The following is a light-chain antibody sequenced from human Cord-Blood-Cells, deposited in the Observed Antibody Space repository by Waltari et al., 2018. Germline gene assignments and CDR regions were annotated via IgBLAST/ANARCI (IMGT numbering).Light chain of an antibody. V-gene: IGLV2-23*01. Sequence: QSALTQPASVSGSPGQSITISCTGTSSDVGSYNLVSWYQQHPGKAPKLMIYEGSKRPSGVSNLFSGSTSGNTASLTISGLQAEDEADYYCCSYAGSSTVVFGGGTKLTVL. CDR3: CSYAGSSTVV. CDR1: SSDVGSYNL. J-gene: IGLJ2*01. CDR2: EGS.